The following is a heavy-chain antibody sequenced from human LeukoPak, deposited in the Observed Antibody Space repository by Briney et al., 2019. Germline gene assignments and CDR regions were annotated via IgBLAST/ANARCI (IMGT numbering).Heavy chain of an antibody. J-gene: IGHJ4*02. CDR1: GGSISSSSYY. Sequence: PSETLSLTCTVSGGSISSSSYYWGWIRQPPGKGLEWIGSIYYSGSTYYNPSLKSRVTISVDTSKNQFSLKLSSVTAADTAVYYCAGGSDSPFTYDYWGQGTLVTVSS. V-gene: IGHV4-39*01. CDR2: IYYSGST. D-gene: IGHD1-26*01. CDR3: AGGSDSPFTYDY.